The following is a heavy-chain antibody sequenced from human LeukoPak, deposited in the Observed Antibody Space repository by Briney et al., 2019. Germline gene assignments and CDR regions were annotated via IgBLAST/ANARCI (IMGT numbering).Heavy chain of an antibody. Sequence: GGSLRLSCAASGLTFSSYAMSWVRQAPGKGLEWVSAISGSGGSTYYADSVKGRFTISRDNSKNTLYLQMNSLRAEDTAVYYCAKDTRYSSSWYDYWGQGTLVTVSS. CDR2: ISGSGGST. CDR3: AKDTRYSSSWYDY. J-gene: IGHJ4*02. V-gene: IGHV3-23*01. CDR1: GLTFSSYA. D-gene: IGHD6-13*01.